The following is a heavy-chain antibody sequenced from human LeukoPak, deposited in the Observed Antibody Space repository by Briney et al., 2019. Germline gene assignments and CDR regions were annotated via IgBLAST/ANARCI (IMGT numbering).Heavy chain of an antibody. Sequence: GASVKVSCKASGYTFTGYYMHWVRQAPGQGLEWMGWMNPNSGNTGYAQKFQGRVTMTRNTSISTAYMELSSLRSEDTAVYYCASTCGGDCYQGRYYYYYMDVWGKGTTVTISS. D-gene: IGHD2-21*02. CDR1: GYTFTGYY. J-gene: IGHJ6*03. CDR2: MNPNSGNT. V-gene: IGHV1-8*02. CDR3: ASTCGGDCYQGRYYYYYMDV.